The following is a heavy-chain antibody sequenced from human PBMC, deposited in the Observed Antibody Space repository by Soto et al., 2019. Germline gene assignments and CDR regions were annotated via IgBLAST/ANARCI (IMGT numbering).Heavy chain of an antibody. CDR3: AREGGDSSGHLDY. CDR2: IKPDGSEK. J-gene: IGHJ4*02. V-gene: IGHV3-7*01. D-gene: IGHD6-19*01. Sequence: EVQLVESGGDLVQPGGSLRLSCAASGFTFSSYWMSWVRQAPGKGLEWVANIKPDGSEKYYVDSMKGRFTISRDNAKNSLYLQMNSLRAEDTAVYYCAREGGDSSGHLDYWGQGTLVTVSP. CDR1: GFTFSSYW.